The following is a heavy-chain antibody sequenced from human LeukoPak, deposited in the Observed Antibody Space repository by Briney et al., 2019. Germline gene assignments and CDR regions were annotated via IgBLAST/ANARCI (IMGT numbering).Heavy chain of an antibody. CDR2: IYYSGST. Sequence: SETLSLTCTVSGGSISSSSYYWGWIRQPPGKGLEWIGSIYYSGSTYYNPSLKSRVTISVDTSKDQFSLKLSSVTAADTAVYYCAREFVGATINWFDPWGQGTLVTVSS. CDR1: GGSISSSSYY. V-gene: IGHV4-39*07. J-gene: IGHJ5*02. CDR3: AREFVGATINWFDP. D-gene: IGHD1-26*01.